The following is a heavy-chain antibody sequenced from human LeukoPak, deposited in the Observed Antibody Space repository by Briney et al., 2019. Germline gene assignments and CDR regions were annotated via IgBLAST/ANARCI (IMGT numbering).Heavy chain of an antibody. V-gene: IGHV3-13*01. CDR3: ARGIYGSGSFTPYDAFDI. CDR1: GFTFSSYD. J-gene: IGHJ3*02. CDR2: IGTAGDT. Sequence: GGSLRLSCAASGFTFSSYDMHWVRQATGKGLEWVSAIGTAGDTYYPGSVKGRFTISRENAKNSLYLQMNSLRAGDTAVYYCARGIYGSGSFTPYDAFDIWGQGTMVTVSS. D-gene: IGHD3-10*01.